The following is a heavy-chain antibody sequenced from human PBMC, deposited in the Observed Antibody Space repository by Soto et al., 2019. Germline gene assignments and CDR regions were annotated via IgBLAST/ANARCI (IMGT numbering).Heavy chain of an antibody. D-gene: IGHD2-2*03. Sequence: ASGKVSCKASGYTFTSYGISWVRQAPGQGLEWMGWISAYNGNTNYAQKLQGRVTMTTDTSTSTAYMELRSLRSDDTAVYYCASSLPGYCSSTSCYGLAEYFQHWGQGTLVTVSS. CDR3: ASSLPGYCSSTSCYGLAEYFQH. CDR2: ISAYNGNT. CDR1: GYTFTSYG. V-gene: IGHV1-18*01. J-gene: IGHJ1*01.